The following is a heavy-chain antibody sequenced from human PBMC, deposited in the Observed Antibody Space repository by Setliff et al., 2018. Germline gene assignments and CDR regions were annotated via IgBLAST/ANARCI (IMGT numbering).Heavy chain of an antibody. CDR3: AGQGPIFGSGLIPGFDQ. CDR1: GLTFNSYA. CDR2: VSVSGDNT. D-gene: IGHD3-3*01. V-gene: IGHV3-23*01. Sequence: GESLKISCAASGLTFNSYAMSWVRQAPGKGLEWVSTVSVSGDNTYYTDSVKGRFTTSRDNSKNTLSLQMSSLRTEDTAIYFCAGQGPIFGSGLIPGFDQWGQGTRVTVSS. J-gene: IGHJ4*02.